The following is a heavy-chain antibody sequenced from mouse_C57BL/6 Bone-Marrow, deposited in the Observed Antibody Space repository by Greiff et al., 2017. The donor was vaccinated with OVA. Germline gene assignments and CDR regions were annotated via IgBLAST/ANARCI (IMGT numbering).Heavy chain of an antibody. V-gene: IGHV14-4*01. CDR3: TTCYYDWDWYFDV. CDR2: IDPENGDT. D-gene: IGHD2-4*01. Sequence: VQLQQSGAELVRPGASVTLSCTASGFNIKDDYMHWVKQRPEQGLEWIGWIDPENGDTEYASKFQGKATITADTSSNTAYLQLNSLTSEDTAVYYCTTCYYDWDWYFDVWGTGTTVTVSS. J-gene: IGHJ1*03. CDR1: GFNIKDDY.